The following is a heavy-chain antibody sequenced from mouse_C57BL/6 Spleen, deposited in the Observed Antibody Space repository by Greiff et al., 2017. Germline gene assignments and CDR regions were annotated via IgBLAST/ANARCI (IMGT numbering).Heavy chain of an antibody. CDR2: IYPGSGNT. CDR3: ARWDTTVVEGFDY. CDR1: GYSFTSYY. V-gene: IGHV1-66*01. Sequence: LVESGPELVKPGASVKISCKASGYSFTSYYIHWVKQRPGQGLEWIGWIYPGSGNTKYNEKFKGKATLTADTSSSTAYMQLSSLTSEDSAVYYCARWDTTVVEGFDYWGQGTTLTVSS. J-gene: IGHJ2*01. D-gene: IGHD1-1*01.